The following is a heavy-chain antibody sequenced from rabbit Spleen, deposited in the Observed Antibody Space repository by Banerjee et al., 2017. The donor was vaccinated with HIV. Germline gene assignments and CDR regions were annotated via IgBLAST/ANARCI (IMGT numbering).Heavy chain of an antibody. CDR2: IYAGSGGST. CDR1: GFTISSSYW. Sequence: QEQLEESGGDLVKPEGSLTLTCTASGFTISSSYWICWVRQAPGKGLEWIGCIYAGSGGSTYYASWAKGRFTISKTSSTTVTLQMTSLTAADTATYFCARLVGGSVGSWLWGPGTLVTVS. V-gene: IGHV1S45*01. J-gene: IGHJ6*01. D-gene: IGHD8-1*01. CDR3: ARLVGGSVGSWL.